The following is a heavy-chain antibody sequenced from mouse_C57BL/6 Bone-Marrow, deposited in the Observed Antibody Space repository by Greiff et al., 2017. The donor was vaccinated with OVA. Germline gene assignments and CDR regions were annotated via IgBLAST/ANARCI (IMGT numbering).Heavy chain of an antibody. V-gene: IGHV1-69*01. J-gene: IGHJ3*01. D-gene: IGHD1-1*01. CDR3: ANYGSSPEFAY. Sequence: VQLQQPGAELVMPGASVKLSCKASGYTFTSYWMHWVKQRPGQGLEWIGEIDPSDSYTNYNQKFKGKATLTVDKSSSTAYMQLSSLTSEDSAVYDCANYGSSPEFAYWGQGTLVTVSA. CDR2: IDPSDSYT. CDR1: GYTFTSYW.